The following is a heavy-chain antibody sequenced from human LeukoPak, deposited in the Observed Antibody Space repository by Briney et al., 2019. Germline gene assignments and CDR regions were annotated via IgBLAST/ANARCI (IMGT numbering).Heavy chain of an antibody. CDR1: GFTFSSYW. CDR3: ARGLYSSGWADFDY. J-gene: IGHJ4*02. Sequence: SGGSLRLSCAASGFTFSSYWMSWVRQAPGKGLEWVSVIYNGGNTYYADSVKGRFTISRDNSKNTLYLQMNSLRAEDTAVYYCARGLYSSGWADFDYWGQGTLVTVSS. V-gene: IGHV3-53*01. CDR2: IYNGGNT. D-gene: IGHD6-19*01.